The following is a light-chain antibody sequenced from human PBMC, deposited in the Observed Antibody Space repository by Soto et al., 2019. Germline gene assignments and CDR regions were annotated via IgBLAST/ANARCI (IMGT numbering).Light chain of an antibody. CDR2: DAS. CDR3: QQRSNWPSFT. Sequence: EIVLTQSPATLSLSPGERATLSCRASQSVSSYLAWYQQKPGQAPRLLIYDASNRANGIPARFSGSGSGTALTLTVSSLEPEDSAVYYCQQRSNWPSFTFGQGTKLEIK. J-gene: IGKJ2*01. V-gene: IGKV3-11*01. CDR1: QSVSSY.